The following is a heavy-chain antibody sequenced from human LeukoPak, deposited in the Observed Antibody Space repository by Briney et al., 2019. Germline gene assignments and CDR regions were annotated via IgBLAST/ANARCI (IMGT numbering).Heavy chain of an antibody. CDR3: TRPPVAGH. Sequence: GGSLRLSCAASGFSFSGSTMHWVRQASGKGLEWVGRIRSKANSYATAYAASVKGRFTISRDDSKNTAYLQMNSLKTEDTAVYYCTRPPVAGHWGQGTLVTVSS. CDR2: IRSKANSYAT. J-gene: IGHJ4*02. V-gene: IGHV3-73*01. CDR1: GFSFSGST. D-gene: IGHD6-19*01.